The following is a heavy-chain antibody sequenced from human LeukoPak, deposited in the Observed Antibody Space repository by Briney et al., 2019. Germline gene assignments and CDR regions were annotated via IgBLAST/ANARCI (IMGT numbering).Heavy chain of an antibody. Sequence: GGSLRLSCAASGFTFSSYWTSWVRQAPGKGLEWVANIKQDGSEKYYVDSVKGRFTISRDNAKNSLYLQMNSLRAEDTAVYYCAREFGLMGGPPDYWGQGTLVTVSS. CDR1: GFTFSSYW. V-gene: IGHV3-7*01. CDR2: IKQDGSEK. CDR3: AREFGLMGGPPDY. D-gene: IGHD3-10*01. J-gene: IGHJ4*02.